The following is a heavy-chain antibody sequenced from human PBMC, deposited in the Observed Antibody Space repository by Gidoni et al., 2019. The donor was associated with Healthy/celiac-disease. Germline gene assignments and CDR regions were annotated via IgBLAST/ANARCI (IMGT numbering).Heavy chain of an antibody. Sequence: VQLLESGGCLVQPVRSLRLSCPASGFTFGDYAMSWFRQGPGKGLEWVGFIRSKAYGGTTEYAASVKGRFTISRDDSKSIAYLQMNSLKTEDTAVYYCTSGRYCSGGSCYDYWGQGTLVTVSS. J-gene: IGHJ4*02. CDR1: GFTFGDYA. V-gene: IGHV3-49*03. CDR2: IRSKAYGGTT. D-gene: IGHD2-15*01. CDR3: TSGRYCSGGSCYDY.